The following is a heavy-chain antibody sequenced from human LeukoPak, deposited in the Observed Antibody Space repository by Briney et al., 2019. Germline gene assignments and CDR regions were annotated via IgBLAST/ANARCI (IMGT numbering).Heavy chain of an antibody. CDR1: GGSISSSSYY. CDR2: IYYSGST. Sequence: PSETLSLTCTVSGGSISSSSYYWGWIRQPPGKGLEWIGSIYYSGSTYYNPSLKSRVTISVDTSKNQFCLKLSSVTAADTAVYYCARGEWLLFDYWGQGTLVTVSS. V-gene: IGHV4-39*07. J-gene: IGHJ4*02. D-gene: IGHD3-3*01. CDR3: ARGEWLLFDY.